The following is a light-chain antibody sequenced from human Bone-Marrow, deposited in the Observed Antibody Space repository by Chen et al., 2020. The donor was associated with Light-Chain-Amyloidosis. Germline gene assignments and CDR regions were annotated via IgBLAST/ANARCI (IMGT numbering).Light chain of an antibody. CDR2: ADS. Sequence: SYVLTQPYSVSVAPGQTATIACGGNNIGSTSVHWYQQTPGQAPLLVVYADSDRPSGIPERLSGSNSGNTATLTISRVGAGDEADYYCQVWDRSSDRPVFGGGTKLTVL. V-gene: IGLV3-21*02. CDR1: NIGSTS. J-gene: IGLJ3*02. CDR3: QVWDRSSDRPV.